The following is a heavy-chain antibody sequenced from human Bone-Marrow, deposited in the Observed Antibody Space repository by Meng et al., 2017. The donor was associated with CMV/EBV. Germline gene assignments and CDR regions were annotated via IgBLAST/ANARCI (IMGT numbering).Heavy chain of an antibody. CDR3: ARGFWSGYYFLDP. CDR2: IHHSGST. D-gene: IGHD3-3*01. V-gene: IGHV4-34*01. J-gene: IGHJ5*02. Sequence: SETLSLTCAVYGGSFSGYYWSWIRQPPGKGLEWIGEIHHSGSTNYNPSLKSRVTISVDTSKNQFSLKLSSVTAADTAVYYCARGFWSGYYFLDPWGQGTLVTGSS. CDR1: GGSFSGYY.